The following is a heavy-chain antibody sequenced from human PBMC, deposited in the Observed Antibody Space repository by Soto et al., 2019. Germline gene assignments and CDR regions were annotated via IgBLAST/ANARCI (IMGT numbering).Heavy chain of an antibody. D-gene: IGHD3-10*01. CDR2: IIPIFGTA. CDR1: GGTFSHYG. CDR3: ARVAMVRGVIRHWFDP. J-gene: IGHJ5*02. V-gene: IGHV1-69*13. Sequence: SVKVSCKYSGGTFSHYGISWVRQSPVQGLEWMGGIIPIFGTANYAQKLQGRVTITADESTSTAYMELSSLRCEDTAVYYCARVAMVRGVIRHWFDPWGQGTLVTSPQ.